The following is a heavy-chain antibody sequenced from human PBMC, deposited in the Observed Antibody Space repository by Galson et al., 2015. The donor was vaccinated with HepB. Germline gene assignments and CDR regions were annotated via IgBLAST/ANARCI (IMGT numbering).Heavy chain of an antibody. J-gene: IGHJ6*04. Sequence: SLRLSCAVSGITFSDYYMSWIRQVPGKGPEYISYISGSGHEIGYADSVKGRFTVSRDNAKNSLYLQMNSLRAEDTAVYYCAKVGGYSSGPMDVWGKGTTVTVSS. V-gene: IGHV3-11*01. CDR2: ISGSGHEI. D-gene: IGHD6-19*01. CDR3: AKVGGYSSGPMDV. CDR1: GITFSDYY.